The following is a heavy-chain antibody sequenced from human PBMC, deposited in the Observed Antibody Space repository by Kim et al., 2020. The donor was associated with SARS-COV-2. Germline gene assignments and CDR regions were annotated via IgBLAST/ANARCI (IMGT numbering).Heavy chain of an antibody. Sequence: ASVKVSCKVSGYTLTELSMHWVRQAPGKGLEWMGGFDPEDGETIYAQKFQGRVTMTEDTSTDTAYMELSSLRSEDTAVYYCATGRIQLWPWARNWFDPWGQGTLVTVSS. D-gene: IGHD5-18*01. CDR2: FDPEDGET. CDR3: ATGRIQLWPWARNWFDP. J-gene: IGHJ5*02. V-gene: IGHV1-24*01. CDR1: GYTLTELS.